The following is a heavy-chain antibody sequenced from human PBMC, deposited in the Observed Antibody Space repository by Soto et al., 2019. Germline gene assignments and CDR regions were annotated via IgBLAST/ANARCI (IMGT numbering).Heavy chain of an antibody. CDR1: GGSISSCGYY. Sequence: QVQLQESGPGLVKPSQTLSLTCTVSGGSISSCGYYWNWIRQHPGKGLEWIGYIFYIGSTYYNPSLKSRVTSSVDTSKNPFSLKLNSVTAADTAVYYCARSVFPLGQGTLVTVSS. CDR3: ARSVFP. CDR2: IFYIGST. J-gene: IGHJ5*02. V-gene: IGHV4-31*03.